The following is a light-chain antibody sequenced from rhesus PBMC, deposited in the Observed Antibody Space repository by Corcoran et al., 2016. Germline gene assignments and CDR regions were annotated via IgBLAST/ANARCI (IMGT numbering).Light chain of an antibody. CDR2: AAS. CDR3: QQRTNHPWT. J-gene: IGKJ1*01. CDR1: QGINNY. V-gene: IGKV1S19*01. Sequence: DIQMTQSPSSLSASVGDRVTITCRASQGINNYLSWYQQKPGKAPKLLIYAASNLQSGVPSSFSGSGSWTDFTLTISSLQPDDFAVCHCQQRTNHPWTFGQGTKVEIK.